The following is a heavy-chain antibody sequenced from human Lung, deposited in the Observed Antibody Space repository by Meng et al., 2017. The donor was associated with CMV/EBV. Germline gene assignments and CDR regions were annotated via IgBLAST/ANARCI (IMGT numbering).Heavy chain of an antibody. CDR1: GDSITNHNW. CDR3: LRRSGGSV. Sequence: QVQLRESGPALVNPSATLSLTCAVPGDSITNHNWWAWVRQPPGKGLEWIGEIPHRGSSAYNPSLKSRVSMSIDKSKNQFSLKLTSVTAADTAVYHCLRRSGGSVWGQGTLVTVSS. J-gene: IGHJ1*01. D-gene: IGHD3-10*01. V-gene: IGHV4-4*02. CDR2: IPHRGSS.